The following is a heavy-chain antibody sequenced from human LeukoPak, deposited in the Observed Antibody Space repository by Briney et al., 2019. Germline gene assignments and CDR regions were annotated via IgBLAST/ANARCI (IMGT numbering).Heavy chain of an antibody. Sequence: GGSLRLSCAASRFTFSSYVMGWVRQAPGKGLECVSAISGSGRRTYYADSVKGRFTISREDSKNTLYLQMNILRAEDTAIYYCARVSGNIQIWPQPFGDGMDVWGQGTTVTVSS. CDR3: ARVSGNIQIWPQPFGDGMDV. CDR2: ISGSGRRT. V-gene: IGHV3-23*01. J-gene: IGHJ6*02. D-gene: IGHD3-10*01. CDR1: RFTFSSYV.